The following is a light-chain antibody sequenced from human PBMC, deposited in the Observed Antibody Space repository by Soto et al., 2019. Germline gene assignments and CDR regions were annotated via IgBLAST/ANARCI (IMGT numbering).Light chain of an antibody. CDR1: QSVSSSS. V-gene: IGKV3-20*01. Sequence: IVLTQSPGTLSVSPGERATLSCRASQSVSSSSLAWYQQKPGQAPRLLMYGASRRATGIPDRFSGSGSGKDFTLIISRLEPEDFAVYYCQQYGTSPLTFGGGTRLEIK. J-gene: IGKJ5*01. CDR2: GAS. CDR3: QQYGTSPLT.